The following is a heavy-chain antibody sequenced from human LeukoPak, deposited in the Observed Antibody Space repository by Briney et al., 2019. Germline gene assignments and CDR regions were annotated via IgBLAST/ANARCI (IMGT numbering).Heavy chain of an antibody. D-gene: IGHD6-19*01. CDR2: ISSSCSTI. V-gene: IGHV3-11*04. CDR3: ARIGDSSGWYRIYYYYYYMDV. CDR1: GFTFSDYY. J-gene: IGHJ6*03. Sequence: GGSLRLSCAASGFTFSDYYMRWIRQAPGKGLEWVSYISSSCSTIYYADSVKGRFTISRDNAKNSLYLQMNSLRAEDTAVYYCARIGDSSGWYRIYYYYYYMDVWGKGTTVTISS.